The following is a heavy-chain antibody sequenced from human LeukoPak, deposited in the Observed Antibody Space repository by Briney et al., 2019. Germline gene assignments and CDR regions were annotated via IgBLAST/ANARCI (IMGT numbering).Heavy chain of an antibody. V-gene: IGHV4-39*01. CDR2: IYYSGST. CDR1: GGSISSSSYY. J-gene: IGHJ4*02. CDR3: ARQHDYVWGSYRRLFDY. D-gene: IGHD3-16*02. Sequence: SETLSLTCTVSGGSISSSSYYWGWIRQPPGKGLEWIGSIYYSGSTYYNPSLKSRVTISADTYKNQFSLKLSSVTAADTAVYYCARQHDYVWGSYRRLFDYWGQGTLVTVSS.